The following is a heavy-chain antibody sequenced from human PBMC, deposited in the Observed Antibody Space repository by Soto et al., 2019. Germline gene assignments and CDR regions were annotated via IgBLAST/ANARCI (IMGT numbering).Heavy chain of an antibody. CDR3: VKAPPYYDFWSGYYFLSAYYFDY. CDR1: GFTFSSYA. CDR2: ISSNGGST. J-gene: IGHJ4*02. V-gene: IGHV3-64D*08. Sequence: GGSLRLSCSASGFTFSSYAMHWVRQAPGKGLEYVSAISSNGGSTYYADSVKGRFTISRDNSKNTLYLQMSSLRAEDTAVYYCVKAPPYYDFWSGYYFLSAYYFDYWGQGTLVTVSS. D-gene: IGHD3-3*01.